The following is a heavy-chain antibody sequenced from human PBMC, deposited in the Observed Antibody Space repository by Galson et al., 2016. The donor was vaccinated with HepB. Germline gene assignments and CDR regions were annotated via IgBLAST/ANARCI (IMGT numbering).Heavy chain of an antibody. V-gene: IGHV5-51*01. J-gene: IGHJ4*02. CDR2: IYPGDSDT. Sequence: QSGAEVTKPGESLKISCKGSGYNFSHYWIGWVRQMPGKGLEWMGIIYPGDSDTKYSPSFQGQVSISADKSIDTAYLQWNSLRASDPAMYYCARQIKGRYQTVWNYFDYWGQGTLVTVSS. CDR1: GYNFSHYW. CDR3: ARQIKGRYQTVWNYFDY. D-gene: IGHD2-2*01.